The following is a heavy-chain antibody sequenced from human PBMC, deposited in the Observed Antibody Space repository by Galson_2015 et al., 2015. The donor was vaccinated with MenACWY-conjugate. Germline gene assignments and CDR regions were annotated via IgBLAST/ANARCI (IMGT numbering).Heavy chain of an antibody. J-gene: IGHJ4*02. CDR2: MSRSGTS. CDR1: GFTFSNYG. V-gene: IGHV3-23*01. D-gene: IGHD2-15*01. Sequence: LRLSCAASGFTFSNYGMAWVRQAPGKGLDWVSAMSRSGTSYYAASVKGRFTISRDNSKNTLYLQMNSLRVEDTAVYYCAREGFCSDGTCCFYDYWGQGTLVTLSS. CDR3: AREGFCSDGTCCFYDY.